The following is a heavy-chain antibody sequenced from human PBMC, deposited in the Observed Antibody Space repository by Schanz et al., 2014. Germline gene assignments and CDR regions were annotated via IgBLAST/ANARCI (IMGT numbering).Heavy chain of an antibody. Sequence: EVQLLESGGGLVQPGGSLRLSCAASGFTFSSYAMSWVRQAPGKGLQWVARIKSKTDGGTRDYAAPVKGRFTISTDDSKNTVYRQMNSLQTEATAVYYCAADLWFGAVWGVWWGQGTLVTVSS. CDR2: IKSKTDGGTR. V-gene: IGHV3-15*01. CDR1: GFTFSSYA. J-gene: IGHJ4*02. D-gene: IGHD3-10*01. CDR3: AADLWFGAVWGVW.